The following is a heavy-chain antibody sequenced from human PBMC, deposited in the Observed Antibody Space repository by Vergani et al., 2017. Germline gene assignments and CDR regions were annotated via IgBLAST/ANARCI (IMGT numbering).Heavy chain of an antibody. J-gene: IGHJ5*02. Sequence: QVQLQESGPGLVKPSQTLSLTCTVSGGSISSGGYYWSWIRQHPGKGLEWIGYIYYSWSTYYNPSLKSRVTISVDTSKNQFSLKLSSVTAADTAVYYCARDLSDPYGEGNWFDPWGQGTLVTVSS. V-gene: IGHV4-31*03. D-gene: IGHD4-17*01. CDR2: IYYSWST. CDR3: ARDLSDPYGEGNWFDP. CDR1: GGSISSGGYY.